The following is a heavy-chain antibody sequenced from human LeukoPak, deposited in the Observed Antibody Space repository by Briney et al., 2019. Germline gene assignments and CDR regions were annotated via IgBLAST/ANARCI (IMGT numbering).Heavy chain of an antibody. CDR3: ARDRYGSGSLYYYYYYMDV. Sequence: SETLSLTCTVSGGSISSSSYYWGWIRQPPGKGLEWIGSIYYRGSAYYNPSLRSRVTISVDTSKKQFSLKLTSVTAADTAVYYCARDRYGSGSLYYYYYYMDVWGKGTTVTVSS. CDR2: IYYRGSA. V-gene: IGHV4-39*07. D-gene: IGHD3-10*01. CDR1: GGSISSSSYY. J-gene: IGHJ6*03.